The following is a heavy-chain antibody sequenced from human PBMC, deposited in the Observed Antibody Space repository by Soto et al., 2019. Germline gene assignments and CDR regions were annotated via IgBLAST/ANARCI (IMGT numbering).Heavy chain of an antibody. Sequence: GGSLRFSCAASGFTLRSHAMHWVRQAPGKGLEWVAVISYDGNNKYYADSVKGRFTISRDNSKNTLYLEMNSLRAEDTAVFHCAKDSSGWYDGAFDIWGQGTMVTVSS. V-gene: IGHV3-30-3*02. J-gene: IGHJ3*02. D-gene: IGHD6-19*01. CDR2: ISYDGNNK. CDR1: GFTLRSHA. CDR3: AKDSSGWYDGAFDI.